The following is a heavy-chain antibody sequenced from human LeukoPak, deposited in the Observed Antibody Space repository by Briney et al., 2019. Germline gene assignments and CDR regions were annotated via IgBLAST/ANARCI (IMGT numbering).Heavy chain of an antibody. CDR3: ARVNFLSVGESKNGMDV. CDR1: GGTFSSYA. D-gene: IGHD3-10*01. V-gene: IGHV1-69*04. CDR2: IIPIFGIA. J-gene: IGHJ6*02. Sequence: SVKVSCKASGGTFSSYAISWVRQAPGQGLEWMGRIIPIFGIANYAQKFQGRVTITADKSTSTAYMELSSPRSEDTAVYYCARVNFLSVGESKNGMDVWGQGTTVTVSS.